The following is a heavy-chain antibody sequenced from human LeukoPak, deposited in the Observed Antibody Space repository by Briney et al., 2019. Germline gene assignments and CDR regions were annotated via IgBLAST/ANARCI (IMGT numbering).Heavy chain of an antibody. CDR2: INHSGST. D-gene: IGHD2-15*01. Sequence: SETLSLTCTVSGGSISSYYWSWIRQPPGKGLEWIGEINHSGSTNYNPSLKSRVTISVDTSKNQFSLKLSSVTAADTAVYYCARGRIVDDAFDIWGQGTMVTVSS. CDR1: GGSISSYY. J-gene: IGHJ3*02. CDR3: ARGRIVDDAFDI. V-gene: IGHV4-34*01.